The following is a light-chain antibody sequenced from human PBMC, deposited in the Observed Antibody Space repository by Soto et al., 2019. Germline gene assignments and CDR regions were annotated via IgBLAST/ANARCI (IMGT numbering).Light chain of an antibody. CDR1: SSDVGGYNY. V-gene: IGLV2-14*01. CDR2: EVS. J-gene: IGLJ1*01. CDR3: SSYRSSSTLYV. Sequence: QSVLTQPASVSGSRGQSITISCTGTSSDVGGYNYVSWYQQYPDKAPKLMIYEVSNRPSGVSNRFSGSKSGNTASLTISGPQAEDEADYYCSSYRSSSTLYVFGTGTKVTVL.